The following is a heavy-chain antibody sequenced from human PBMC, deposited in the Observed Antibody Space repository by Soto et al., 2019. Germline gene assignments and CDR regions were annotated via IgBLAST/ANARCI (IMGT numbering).Heavy chain of an antibody. J-gene: IGHJ5*02. Sequence: QVQLQESGPGLVKPPGTLSLTCAVSGGSISTDNWWNWVRQPPGKGLEGIVEIYHRGSTNYNPSLKSRVTISVDKSKNQFSLRLNSVTAADTAVYFCARGGYTGGWYVGRWFDPWGQGTLVTVSS. D-gene: IGHD6-19*01. CDR3: ARGGYTGGWYVGRWFDP. CDR2: IYHRGST. CDR1: GGSISTDNW. V-gene: IGHV4-4*01.